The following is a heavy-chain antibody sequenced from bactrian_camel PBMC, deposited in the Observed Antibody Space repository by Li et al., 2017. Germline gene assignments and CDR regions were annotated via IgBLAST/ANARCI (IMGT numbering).Heavy chain of an antibody. CDR1: GFTFGSSV. V-gene: IGHV3S40*01. CDR3: AADPSASWACYFCSWSVADFDS. CDR2: IRGGGEKT. J-gene: IGHJ6*01. Sequence: QLVESGGGLVQPGGSLRLSCAASGFTFGSSVMSWVRQAPVKGLEWVSAIRGGGEKTYYSDSVKGRFTISRDNAKNTLYLQMNDLKPEDTALYYCAADPSASWACYFCSWSVADFDSWGQGTQVTVS. D-gene: IGHD1*01.